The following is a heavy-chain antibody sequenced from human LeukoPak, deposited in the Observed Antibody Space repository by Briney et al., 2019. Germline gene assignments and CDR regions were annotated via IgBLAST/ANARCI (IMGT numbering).Heavy chain of an antibody. D-gene: IGHD6-19*01. J-gene: IGHJ4*02. CDR2: IYSGGST. CDR1: GFTVGSNY. V-gene: IGHV3-53*04. CDR3: ARGDSSGWYYFDH. Sequence: GGSLRLSCAASGFTVGSNYMSWVRQAPGKGLEWVSVIYSGGSTYYADSVKGRFTISRHNSKNTLYLQMNSLRAEDTAVYYRARGDSSGWYYFDHWGQGTLVTVSS.